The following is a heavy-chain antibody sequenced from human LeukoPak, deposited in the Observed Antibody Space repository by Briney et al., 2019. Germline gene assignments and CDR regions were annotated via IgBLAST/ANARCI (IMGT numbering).Heavy chain of an antibody. D-gene: IGHD4-17*01. CDR2: IYYSGST. Sequence: SQTLSLTCTVSGGSISSGGYYWSWIRQHPGKDLEWIGYIYYSGSTYYNPSLKSRVTISVDTSKNQFSLKLSSVTAADTAVYYCARVRSRNFDYWGQGTLVTVSS. CDR3: ARVRSRNFDY. J-gene: IGHJ4*02. CDR1: GGSISSGGYY. V-gene: IGHV4-31*03.